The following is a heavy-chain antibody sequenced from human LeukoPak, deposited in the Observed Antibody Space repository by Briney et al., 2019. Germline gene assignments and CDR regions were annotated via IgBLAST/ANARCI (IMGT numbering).Heavy chain of an antibody. Sequence: SETLSLTCVVSGGSISSGDYPWSWIRQPPGKGLEWIGYIYHSRSTYYNPSLKSRVTISLDRSKNQFSLNLSSVTAADTAVYYCARGDGRYFDSSGYPFDYWGQGTLVTVSS. J-gene: IGHJ4*02. D-gene: IGHD3-22*01. V-gene: IGHV4-30-2*01. CDR2: IYHSRST. CDR1: GGSISSGDYP. CDR3: ARGDGRYFDSSGYPFDY.